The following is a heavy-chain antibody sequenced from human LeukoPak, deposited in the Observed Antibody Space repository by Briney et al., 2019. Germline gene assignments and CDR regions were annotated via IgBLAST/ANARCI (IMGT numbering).Heavy chain of an antibody. D-gene: IGHD6-13*01. CDR3: ARDEHHLVQGYYFDY. CDR1: GFTFTIYW. CDR2: IKQDGSEK. Sequence: GGSLRLSCVASGFTFTIYWMTWVRQAPGKGLEWVASIKQDGSEKYYVDSVKGRFTISRDNTKNSVYLQMDSLRAEDTALYYCARDEHHLVQGYYFDYWGQGTLVTVSS. J-gene: IGHJ4*02. V-gene: IGHV3-7*01.